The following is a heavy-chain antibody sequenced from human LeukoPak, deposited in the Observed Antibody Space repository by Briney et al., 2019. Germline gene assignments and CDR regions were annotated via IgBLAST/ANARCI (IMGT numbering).Heavy chain of an antibody. CDR2: IYSGGST. Sequence: GGSLRLSCAASGFTVSSNYMSWVRQAPGKGLEWVSVIYSGGSTYYADSVKGRFTISRDNSKNTLYLQMNSMRGEDTAVYYCAKELTTYDYAFDFWGQGTMVTVSS. V-gene: IGHV3-66*01. J-gene: IGHJ3*01. D-gene: IGHD3-16*01. CDR1: GFTVSSNY. CDR3: AKELTTYDYAFDF.